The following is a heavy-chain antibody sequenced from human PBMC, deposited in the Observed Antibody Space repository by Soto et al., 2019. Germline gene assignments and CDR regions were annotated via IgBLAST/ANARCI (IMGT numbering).Heavy chain of an antibody. D-gene: IGHD3-10*01. V-gene: IGHV3-23*01. CDR2: ISGSGGST. J-gene: IGHJ4*02. CDR3: AKVGLLWFGELSPDFDY. Sequence: GGSLRLSCAASGFTFSSYAMSWVRQAPGKGLEWVSAISGSGGSTYYADSVKGRFTISRDNSKNTLYLQMNSMRAEDTAVYYCAKVGLLWFGELSPDFDYWGQGTLVTVSS. CDR1: GFTFSSYA.